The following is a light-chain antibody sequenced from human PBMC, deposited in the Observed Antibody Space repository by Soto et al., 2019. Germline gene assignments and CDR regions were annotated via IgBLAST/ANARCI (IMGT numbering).Light chain of an antibody. CDR1: SSDIGAYDS. CDR3: PSYTTFSTLV. V-gene: IGLV2-14*01. Sequence: QSALTQPASVSGSPGQSITIPCTGTSSDIGAYDSVSWYQQYPDKAPKLIIYDVANRPSGVSDRLSGSKSGNTASLTISGLQAEDEADYYCPSYTTFSTLVLGGGTKLTVL. J-gene: IGLJ2*01. CDR2: DVA.